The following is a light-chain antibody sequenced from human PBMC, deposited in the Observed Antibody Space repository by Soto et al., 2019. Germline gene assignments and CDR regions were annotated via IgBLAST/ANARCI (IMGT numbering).Light chain of an antibody. J-gene: IGKJ1*01. V-gene: IGKV1-5*01. CDR3: QQYNNYPRT. Sequence: DIEMTQSPSTLSASIGKGVAITSRASESISGWLAWYQQQPGKAPKLLIYDASNLESGVPSRFSGSGSGTEFTLAISSLQPDDFATYYCQQYNNYPRTFGQGTKVDIK. CDR1: ESISGW. CDR2: DAS.